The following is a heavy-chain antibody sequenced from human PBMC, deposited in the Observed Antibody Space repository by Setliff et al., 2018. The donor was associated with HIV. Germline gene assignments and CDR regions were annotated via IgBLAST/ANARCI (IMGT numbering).Heavy chain of an antibody. CDR1: RSTFNGHT. D-gene: IGHD3-3*01. CDR2: IIPILGVA. J-gene: IGHJ6*03. V-gene: IGHV1-69*02. CDR3: VRGVQSPPHYSYYYMDV. Sequence: GASVKVSCKDSRSTFNGHTINWVRQAPGQGLDWMGRIIPILGVANYAQRFQGKVTITADKSTSTAYMELTSLRFDDTAMYYCVRGVQSPPHYSYYYMDVWGEGTMVTVSS.